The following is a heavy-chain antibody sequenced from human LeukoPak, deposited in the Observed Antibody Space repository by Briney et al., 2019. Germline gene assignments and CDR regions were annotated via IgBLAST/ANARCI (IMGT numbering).Heavy chain of an antibody. CDR3: ARSLTFVRGLISASYYYMDV. D-gene: IGHD3-10*01. V-gene: IGHV4-59*11. CDR1: GGSMSSHY. Sequence: KASETLCLTCTVSGGSMSSHYWSWVRQSPGKGLEWIGYIYYSGSTKYNPSLKSRVTISVDTSKNQFSLKLSSVTAADTAVYFCARSLTFVRGLISASYYYMDVWGKGTTVTVSS. CDR2: IYYSGST. J-gene: IGHJ6*03.